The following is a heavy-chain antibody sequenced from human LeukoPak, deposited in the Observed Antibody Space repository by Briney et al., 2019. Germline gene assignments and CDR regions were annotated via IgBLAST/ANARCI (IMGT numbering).Heavy chain of an antibody. CDR3: ARGYLRGATGTHFDY. V-gene: IGHV4-4*02. CDR1: LDSISTNNW. Sequence: SGTLSLTCAVSLDSISTNNWWSWVRQTPGKGLEWIGEIYHSGSTNYNPSLKSRITMSVDNSKNQLSLKLSSVTAADTAVYYCARGYLRGATGTHFDYWGQGTLVTVSS. CDR2: IYHSGST. J-gene: IGHJ4*02. D-gene: IGHD1-26*01.